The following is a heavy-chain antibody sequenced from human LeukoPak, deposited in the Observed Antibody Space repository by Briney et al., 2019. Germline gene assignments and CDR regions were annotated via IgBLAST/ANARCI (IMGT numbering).Heavy chain of an antibody. J-gene: IGHJ3*02. CDR2: IHHSGTT. V-gene: IGHV4-59*08. CDR3: ARHSADRAFDI. CDR1: GVSIGGYY. D-gene: IGHD6-25*01. Sequence: PSETLSLTCTVSGVSIGGYYWSWLRQPPGKGLEWLGYIHHSGTTNYNPSVGSRLTTSVDTSRKQVSLKLSSVTAADTAVHYCARHSADRAFDIWGQGTMVTVSS.